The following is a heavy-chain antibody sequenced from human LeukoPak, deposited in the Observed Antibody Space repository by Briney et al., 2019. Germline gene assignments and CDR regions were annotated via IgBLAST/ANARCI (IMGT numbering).Heavy chain of an antibody. CDR1: GGSISHYY. J-gene: IGHJ4*02. D-gene: IGHD6-13*01. V-gene: IGHV4-59*08. CDR2: INYSGNT. CDR3: ARLNVLDSSVLHHFDH. Sequence: SETLSLTCTVSGGSISHYYWSWIRQPPGKGLEWMAYINYSGNTDYNPSLKSRVTISVDTSKNHFSLKLNSVTAADTAVYYCARLNVLDSSVLHHFDHWGQGTLVTVSS.